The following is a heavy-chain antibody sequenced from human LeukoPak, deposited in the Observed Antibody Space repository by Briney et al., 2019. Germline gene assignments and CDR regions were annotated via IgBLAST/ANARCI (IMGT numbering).Heavy chain of an antibody. CDR3: ARVIVVVAAAIRNWFDP. V-gene: IGHV4-59*08. CDR1: GGSISSYY. J-gene: IGHJ5*02. CDR2: IYYSGST. D-gene: IGHD2-2*01. Sequence: SETMSLTCTVSGGSISSYYWSWIRQPPGKGLEWIGYIYYSGSTNYNPSLTSRVTISVDTSKNQFSLKLSSVTAADTAVYYCARVIVVVAAAIRNWFDPWGQGTLVTVSS.